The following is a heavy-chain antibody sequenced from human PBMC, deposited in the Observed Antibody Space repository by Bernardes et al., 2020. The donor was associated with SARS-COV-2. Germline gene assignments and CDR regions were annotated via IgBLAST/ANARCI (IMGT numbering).Heavy chain of an antibody. CDR2: INHSGST. CDR3: ARGGGPPAAGYSYHGMDV. V-gene: IGHV4-34*01. CDR1: GGSFSGYY. J-gene: IGHJ6*02. Sequence: SETLSLTCAVYGGSFSGYYWSWIRQPPGKGLEWIGEINHSGSTNYNPSLKSRVTISVDTSKNQFSLKLSSVTADDTAVYYCARGGGPPAAGYSYHGMDVWGQGTTVTVS. D-gene: IGHD3-16*01.